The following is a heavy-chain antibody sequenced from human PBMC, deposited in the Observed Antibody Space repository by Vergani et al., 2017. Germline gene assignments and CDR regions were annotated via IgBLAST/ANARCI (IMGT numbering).Heavy chain of an antibody. CDR3: ARVGAVAGFPGVDV. D-gene: IGHD6-19*01. CDR1: GGTFSSYA. V-gene: IGHV1-69*06. J-gene: IGHJ6*02. Sequence: QVQLVQSGAEVKKPGSSVKVSCKASGGTFSSYAISWVRQAPGQGVEWMGGIIPIFGTANNARKFQGRVTITADKSTRTAYMELSSLRSEDTAVYYCARVGAVAGFPGVDVWGQGTTVTVSS. CDR2: IIPIFGTA.